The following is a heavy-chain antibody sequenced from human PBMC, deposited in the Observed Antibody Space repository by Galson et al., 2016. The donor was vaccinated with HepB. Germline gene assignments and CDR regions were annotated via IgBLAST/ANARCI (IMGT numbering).Heavy chain of an antibody. D-gene: IGHD3-22*01. Sequence: SVKVSCKASGYTFTSNGISWVRQAPGQGLEWMGWISTYNGYTNFAQKLQGRVTMTTDTSTSTAYMELRSLRSDDTAVYYCARNSSDFHFDYWGQGTLVTVSS. V-gene: IGHV1-18*04. CDR1: GYTFTSNG. CDR3: ARNSSDFHFDY. J-gene: IGHJ4*02. CDR2: ISTYNGYT.